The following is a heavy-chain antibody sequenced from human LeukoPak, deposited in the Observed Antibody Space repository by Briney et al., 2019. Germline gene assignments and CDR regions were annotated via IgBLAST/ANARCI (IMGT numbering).Heavy chain of an antibody. CDR1: GFTLSSYA. V-gene: IGHV3-23*01. D-gene: IGHD6-6*01. J-gene: IGHJ6*03. Sequence: GGSLRLSCAASGFTLSSYAMSWVRQAPGKGLEWVSAISGSGGSTYYADSVKGRFTISRDNSKNTLYLQMNSLRAEDTAVYYCAKDRASRPSYYYYYYMDVWGKGTTVTVSS. CDR2: ISGSGGST. CDR3: AKDRASRPSYYYYYYMDV.